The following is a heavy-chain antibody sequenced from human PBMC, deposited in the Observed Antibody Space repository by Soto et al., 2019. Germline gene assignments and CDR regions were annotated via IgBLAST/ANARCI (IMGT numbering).Heavy chain of an antibody. D-gene: IGHD1-26*01. V-gene: IGHV4-59*01. CDR1: GDSISSYY. CDR3: VKGGSSKFDP. Sequence: SETLSLTCTVSGDSISSYYWSWIRQPPGKGLEWIGYIYYTGSTNYNPSLKSRVTISVDTSKNQFSLKLSSVTAADTAVYYCVKGGSSKFDPWGQGTLVTSPQ. J-gene: IGHJ5*02. CDR2: IYYTGST.